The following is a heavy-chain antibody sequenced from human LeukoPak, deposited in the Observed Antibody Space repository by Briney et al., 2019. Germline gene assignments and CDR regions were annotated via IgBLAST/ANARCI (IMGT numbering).Heavy chain of an antibody. CDR2: IRYKAYGGTT. CDR3: TRVAFWVQNNDFRSGYPDY. V-gene: IGHV3-49*04. Sequence: GRSLRLSCTASGFTFGDYAMNWVRQAPGKGLEWVSFIRYKAYGGTTEYAASVKGRFTISRDDSKSIAYLQKNSLKTEDTAVYYCTRVAFWVQNNDFRSGYPDYWGQGTLVTVSS. D-gene: IGHD3-3*01. J-gene: IGHJ4*02. CDR1: GFTFGDYA.